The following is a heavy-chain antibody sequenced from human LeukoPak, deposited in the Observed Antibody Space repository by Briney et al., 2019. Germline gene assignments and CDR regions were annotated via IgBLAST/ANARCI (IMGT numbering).Heavy chain of an antibody. CDR2: IRSQAYGGTA. CDR1: GFTFSSYA. Sequence: GGSLRLSCAASGFTFSSYAMHWVRQAPGKGLEWVGFIRSQAYGGTAEYAASVKGRFNISRDDSKSIAYLQMSSLKTEDTAVYYCSAQLGYCSSSSCYLVFHYWGQGTLVTVSS. D-gene: IGHD2-2*01. CDR3: SAQLGYCSSSSCYLVFHY. J-gene: IGHJ4*02. V-gene: IGHV3-49*04.